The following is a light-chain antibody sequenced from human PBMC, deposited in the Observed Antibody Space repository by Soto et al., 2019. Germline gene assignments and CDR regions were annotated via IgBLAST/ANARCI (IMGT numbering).Light chain of an antibody. Sequence: QSVLTQPASVSGSPGQPITISCSGSTSDIGAYNYVSWYQQHPGKAPKLLIYDVSYRPSGISDRFSGSKSGNTASLTISGLQPEDEADYYCSSYGASRIVFGGGTKLTVL. J-gene: IGLJ2*01. CDR1: TSDIGAYNY. CDR2: DVS. CDR3: SSYGASRIV. V-gene: IGLV2-14*03.